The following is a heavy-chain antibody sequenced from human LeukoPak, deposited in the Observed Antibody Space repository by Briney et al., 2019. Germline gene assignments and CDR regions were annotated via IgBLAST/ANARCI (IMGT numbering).Heavy chain of an antibody. J-gene: IGHJ3*02. CDR3: ARRSIRFLEWFLPANAFDI. D-gene: IGHD3-3*01. Sequence: GESLKISCKGSGYSFTNYWIGWVRQMPGKGLEWMGIIYPGDSDTRYSPSFQGQVTISADKSISTAYLQWSSLKASDTAMYYCARRSIRFLEWFLPANAFDIWGQGTMVTVSS. V-gene: IGHV5-51*01. CDR1: GYSFTNYW. CDR2: IYPGDSDT.